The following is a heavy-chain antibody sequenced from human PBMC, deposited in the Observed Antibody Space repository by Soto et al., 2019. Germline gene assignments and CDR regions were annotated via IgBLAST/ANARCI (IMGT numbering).Heavy chain of an antibody. V-gene: IGHV4-61*01. J-gene: IGHJ6*02. CDR3: ARDGRMPTDLGGYYYYGMDV. CDR1: GGSGNRINYY. Sequence: QVQLQESGPGLVKASETLSLVCSVSGGSGNRINYYWSWIGQPPGKGREWIGFVYYSGDTNYNPSLTSRVTISVDTSKNQFSLKLSSVTAADTAVYYCARDGRMPTDLGGYYYYGMDVWGQGTPVTVSS. D-gene: IGHD4-4*01. CDR2: VYYSGDT.